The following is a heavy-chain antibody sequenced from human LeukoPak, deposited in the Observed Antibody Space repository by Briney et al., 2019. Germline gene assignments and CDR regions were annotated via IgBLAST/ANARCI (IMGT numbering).Heavy chain of an antibody. J-gene: IGHJ4*02. CDR1: GGTFSSYA. V-gene: IGHV1-69*04. CDR2: IIPILGIA. Sequence: SVKVSCKASGGTFSSYAISWVRQAPGQGLEWMGRIIPILGIANYAQKFQGRVTITADKSTSTAYMELSSLRSEDTAVYYCARVRADYGDSLVDWGQGTLVTVSS. D-gene: IGHD4-17*01. CDR3: ARVRADYGDSLVD.